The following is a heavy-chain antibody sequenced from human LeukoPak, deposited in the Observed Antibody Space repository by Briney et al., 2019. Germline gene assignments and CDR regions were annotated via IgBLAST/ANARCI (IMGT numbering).Heavy chain of an antibody. J-gene: IGHJ3*01. CDR1: GFSLSTSGMC. D-gene: IGHD1-14*01. CDR3: ARITAREPHDAVDF. Sequence: ESGPALVKPTQTLTLTCTFSGFSLSTSGMCVSWIRQPPGKALEWLARIDWDDDKYYSTSLKTRLTISKDTSKNQVVLTMTLMYPVDAATYCGARITAREPHDAVDFWGQGTVVTVSS. V-gene: IGHV2-70*11. CDR2: IDWDDDK.